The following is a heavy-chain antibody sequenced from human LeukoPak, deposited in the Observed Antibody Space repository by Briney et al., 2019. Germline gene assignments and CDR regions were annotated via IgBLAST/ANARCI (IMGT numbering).Heavy chain of an antibody. Sequence: AGEPLQISCQCSGSSFTSYWIGWVRPLPGKGLEWMGIVNPGGSDTRYTPSFQGQVTISVDKSISTAYLQWSSLQASDTAMYYCATVPRIPAVGNTEYFQHWGQGTLVTGSS. D-gene: IGHD6-13*01. V-gene: IGHV5-51*01. CDR2: VNPGGSDT. CDR1: GSSFTSYW. CDR3: ATVPRIPAVGNTEYFQH. J-gene: IGHJ1*01.